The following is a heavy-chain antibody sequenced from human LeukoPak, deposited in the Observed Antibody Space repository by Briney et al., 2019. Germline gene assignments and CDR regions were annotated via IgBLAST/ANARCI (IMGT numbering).Heavy chain of an antibody. CDR3: ARVGDLPTPLYFDY. V-gene: IGHV4-61*02. J-gene: IGHJ4*02. CDR1: GGSISGDNYY. CDR2: ISTSGST. Sequence: SQTLSLTCTVSGGSISGDNYYWSWTRQPAGEGLEWIGRISTSGSTSYNPSLKSRVTISLDTSKNQFSLKVSSVTAADTAVYYCARVGDLPTPLYFDYWGQGTLVTVSS. D-gene: IGHD4-11*01.